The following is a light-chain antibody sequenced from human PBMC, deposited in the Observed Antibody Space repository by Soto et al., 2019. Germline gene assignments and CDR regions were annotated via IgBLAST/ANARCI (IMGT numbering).Light chain of an antibody. CDR1: YRDVGGYNY. Sequence: QSVLPQPASVSGSPGQSITISCTGTYRDVGGYNYVAWYQQYPGKAPKLMIYDVSFRPSGVSNRFSGSKSDITASLTISGLQAEDEADYYCSSYTSSSSQVFGTGTKVTVL. CDR3: SSYTSSSSQV. V-gene: IGLV2-14*01. CDR2: DVS. J-gene: IGLJ1*01.